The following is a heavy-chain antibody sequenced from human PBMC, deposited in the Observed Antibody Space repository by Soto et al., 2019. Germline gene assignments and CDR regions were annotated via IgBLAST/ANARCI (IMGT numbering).Heavy chain of an antibody. V-gene: IGHV1-2*02. CDR1: GYTFTGYY. CDR2: INPNSGDT. CDR3: AKGGAIAAAGPRVYLYNAMDV. D-gene: IGHD6-13*01. Sequence: ASVKVSCKASGYTFTGYYVHWVRQAPGQGLEWMGWINPNSGDTYLAQRSQGRVTMNRDTSIGTAYMELRGLTSDDTAEYYCAKGGAIAAAGPRVYLYNAMDVWGQGTKVTVSS. J-gene: IGHJ6*02.